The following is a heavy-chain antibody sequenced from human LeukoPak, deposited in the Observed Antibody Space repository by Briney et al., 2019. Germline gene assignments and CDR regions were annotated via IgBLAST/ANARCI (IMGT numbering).Heavy chain of an antibody. J-gene: IGHJ4*02. CDR3: AREVVSAAKYDY. Sequence: SETLSLTCTVSGGSISSGSYYWSWIRQPAGKGLEWIGRIYTSGSTNYNPSLKSRVTIAVDTSKNQFSLKLSSVTAADTAVYYCAREVVSAAKYDYWGQGTLVTVSS. CDR2: IYTSGST. V-gene: IGHV4-61*02. D-gene: IGHD2-2*01. CDR1: GGSISSGSYY.